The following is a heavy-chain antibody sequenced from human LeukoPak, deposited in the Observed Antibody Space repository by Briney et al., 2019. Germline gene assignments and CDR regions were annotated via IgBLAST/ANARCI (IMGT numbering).Heavy chain of an antibody. Sequence: SETLSLTCAVYGGSFSGYYWSWIRQPPGKGLEWIGEINHSGSTNYNPSLKSRVTISVDTSKNQFSLQLSSATAADTAVYYCARGRGYYYYYGMDVWGQGTTVTVSS. J-gene: IGHJ6*02. D-gene: IGHD3-10*01. V-gene: IGHV4-34*01. CDR3: ARGRGYYYYYGMDV. CDR1: GGSFSGYY. CDR2: INHSGST.